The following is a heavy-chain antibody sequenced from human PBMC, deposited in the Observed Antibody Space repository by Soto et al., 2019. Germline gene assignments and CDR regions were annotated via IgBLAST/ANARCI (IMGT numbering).Heavy chain of an antibody. CDR3: ARGVSAGVDY. V-gene: IGHV1-8*01. J-gene: IGHJ4*02. D-gene: IGHD1-26*01. Sequence: ASVKVSCKASGYSFTSLDINWVRQTAGQGLEWMGWMQPSTGRTGYAQKFQGRVTMTRDTSINTAYMELTTLTSDDTAFYYCARGVSAGVDYWGQGTLVTVAS. CDR2: MQPSTGRT. CDR1: GYSFTSLD.